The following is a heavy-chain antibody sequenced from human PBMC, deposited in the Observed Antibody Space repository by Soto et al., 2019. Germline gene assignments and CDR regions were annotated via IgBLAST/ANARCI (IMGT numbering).Heavy chain of an antibody. CDR3: ARAGQPRYCSGESCYSLDY. J-gene: IGHJ4*02. V-gene: IGHV3-48*01. CDR2: ISSSATTT. Sequence: GGSLRLSCAASGFTFSGYSMHWVRQAPGKGLEWVSLISSSATTTHYADSVEGRFTISRDNAKNSQYLQMNSLRVEDTAVYYCARAGQPRYCSGESCYSLDYWGQGTLVTVSS. CDR1: GFTFSGYS. D-gene: IGHD2-15*01.